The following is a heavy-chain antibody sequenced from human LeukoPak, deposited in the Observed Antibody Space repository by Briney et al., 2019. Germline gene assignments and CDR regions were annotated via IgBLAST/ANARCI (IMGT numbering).Heavy chain of an antibody. CDR2: ISYDGNIK. Sequence: GGSLRLSCAASGFTFRSHAMHWVRQAPGKGLDWVAFISYDGNIKYYADSVKGRFTISRDEAKTSLYLQMNDLRVEDTAVYYCASLTPAIWGQGALVTVSS. V-gene: IGHV3-30-3*01. CDR3: ASLTPAI. J-gene: IGHJ4*02. D-gene: IGHD1-14*01. CDR1: GFTFRSHA.